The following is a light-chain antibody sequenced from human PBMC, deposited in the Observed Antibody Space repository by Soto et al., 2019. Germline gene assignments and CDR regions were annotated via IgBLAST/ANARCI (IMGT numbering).Light chain of an antibody. CDR1: SSDVGGYNF. CDR2: EVN. V-gene: IGLV2-8*01. CDR3: NSYAGSNIYV. Sequence: QSVLTQPPSASGSPGQSVTISCTGTSSDVGGYNFVSWYQHHPGKAPKLIIYEVNKRPSGVPNRFSGSKSGNTASLTVSGLQAVDEADYYCNSYAGSNIYVFGTGTKLT. J-gene: IGLJ1*01.